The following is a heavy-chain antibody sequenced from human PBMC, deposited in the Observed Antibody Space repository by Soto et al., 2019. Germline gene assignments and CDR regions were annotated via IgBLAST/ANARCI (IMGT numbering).Heavy chain of an antibody. D-gene: IGHD2-15*01. J-gene: IGHJ5*02. CDR2: IYYSGST. CDR1: GGSISSYY. Sequence: PSETLSLTCTVSGGSISSYYWSWIRQPPGKGLEWIGYIYYSGSTNYNPSLKSRVTISVDTSKNQFSLKLSSVTAADTAVYYCARGYVVVVAAWSPLSDPWGQGTLVTVSS. CDR3: ARGYVVVVAAWSPLSDP. V-gene: IGHV4-59*01.